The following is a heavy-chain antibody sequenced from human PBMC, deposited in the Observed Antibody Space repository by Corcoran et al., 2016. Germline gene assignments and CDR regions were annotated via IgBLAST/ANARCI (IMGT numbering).Heavy chain of an antibody. CDR3: ARVNRNYDILTGYYLNWFDP. J-gene: IGHJ5*02. D-gene: IGHD3-9*01. Sequence: QVQLQESGPGLVKPSETLSLTCTVSGGSVSSGSYYWSWIRQPPGKGLEWIGYIYYSGSTNYNPSLKSRVTISVDTSKNQFSRKLSSVTAADTAGYYCARVNRNYDILTGYYLNWFDPWGQGTLVTVSS. CDR1: GGSVSSGSYY. CDR2: IYYSGST. V-gene: IGHV4-61*01.